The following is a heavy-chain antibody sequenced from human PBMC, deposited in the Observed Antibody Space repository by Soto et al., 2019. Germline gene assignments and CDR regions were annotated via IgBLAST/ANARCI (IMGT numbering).Heavy chain of an antibody. CDR2: VWFDGSNE. J-gene: IGHJ4*02. Sequence: QVQLVESGGGVVQPGRSLRLSCAASGFTFSSHGMHWVRQPPGKGLEWVSVVWFDGSNEYYADSVKGRFTISRDNSKNTLYLQTNSLRAEDTALYYCARDRANGDYVFDYWGQGTLVTVSS. D-gene: IGHD4-17*01. V-gene: IGHV3-33*01. CDR3: ARDRANGDYVFDY. CDR1: GFTFSSHG.